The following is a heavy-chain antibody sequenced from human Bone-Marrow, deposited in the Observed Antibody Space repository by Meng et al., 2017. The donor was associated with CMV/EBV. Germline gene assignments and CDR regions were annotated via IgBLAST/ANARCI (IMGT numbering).Heavy chain of an antibody. CDR2: INSDGATI. V-gene: IGHV3-11*04. Sequence: GESLKISCAASGFTVSSNYMSWVRQAPGKGLEWVSYINSDGATIYLADSVKGRFSIYRDNTKYSLFLHMNSLRAEDPAVYYCANMVSSEKYSQWYFHHWGQGTLVTVSS. J-gene: IGHJ1*01. D-gene: IGHD2-21*01. CDR1: GFTVSSNY. CDR3: ANMVSSEKYSQWYFHH.